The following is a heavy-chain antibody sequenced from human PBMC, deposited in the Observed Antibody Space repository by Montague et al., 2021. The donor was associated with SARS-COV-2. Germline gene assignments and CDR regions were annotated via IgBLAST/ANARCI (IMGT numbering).Heavy chain of an antibody. CDR2: ISSSGSAI. CDR3: AWDRGTVGATMDYYYFYGMDV. V-gene: IGHV3-48*03. CDR1: GFTFSLYE. Sequence: SLSLSWSASGFTFSLYEMNWVRQAPGKGLEWVSFISSSGSAIYSADSVKGRFTISRDNAKNSLYLQMNSLRAEDTAIYYCAWDRGTVGATMDYYYFYGMDVWGQGTTVTVSS. J-gene: IGHJ6*02. D-gene: IGHD1-26*01.